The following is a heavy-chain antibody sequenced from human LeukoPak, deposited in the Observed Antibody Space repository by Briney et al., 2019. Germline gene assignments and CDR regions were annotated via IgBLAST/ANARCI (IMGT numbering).Heavy chain of an antibody. CDR2: IYYSGST. CDR3: ARLSGYSSGYNYYYYMDV. J-gene: IGHJ6*03. V-gene: IGHV4-39*01. D-gene: IGHD6-19*01. CDR1: GDSISSSNYY. Sequence: SETLSLTCTVSGDSISSSNYYWGWIRQPPGTGLEWIGSIYYSGSTYYNPSLKTRVTISVDTSKNQFSLKLSSVTAADTPVYYCARLSGYSSGYNYYYYMDVWGKGTTVTVSS.